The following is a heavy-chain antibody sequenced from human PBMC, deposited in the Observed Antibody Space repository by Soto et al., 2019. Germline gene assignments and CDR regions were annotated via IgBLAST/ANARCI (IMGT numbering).Heavy chain of an antibody. J-gene: IGHJ5*02. CDR3: ARGPNIPWLVRDWFDP. D-gene: IGHD6-19*01. CDR1: GGSFSGYY. V-gene: IGHV4-34*01. Sequence: SETLSLTCAVYGGSFSGYYWSWIRQPPGKGLEWIGEINHSGSTNYNPSLKSRVTISVDTSKNQFSLKLSSVTAADTAVYYCARGPNIPWLVRDWFDPWGQGTLVTVSS. CDR2: INHSGST.